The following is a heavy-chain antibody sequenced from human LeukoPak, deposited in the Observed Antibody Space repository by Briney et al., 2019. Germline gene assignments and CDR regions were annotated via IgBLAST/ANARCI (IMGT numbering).Heavy chain of an antibody. CDR2: ISHDGGAK. V-gene: IGHV3-30*03. Sequence: GGSLRLSCAVSGFSIGNYGMHWVRQAPDKGLEWVAMISHDGGAKYYGDSVKGRLTISRDNSESTLYLQMNSLRVEDTAVYYCARDWGSSGWYNWFDPWGQGTLVTVSS. J-gene: IGHJ5*02. D-gene: IGHD6-19*01. CDR1: GFSIGNYG. CDR3: ARDWGSSGWYNWFDP.